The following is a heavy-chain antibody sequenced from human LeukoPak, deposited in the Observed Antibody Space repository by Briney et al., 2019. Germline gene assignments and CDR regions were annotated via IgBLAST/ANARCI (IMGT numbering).Heavy chain of an antibody. J-gene: IGHJ4*02. CDR2: ISGSGGNT. Sequence: GGSLRLSCAASGFTLSSYAMSWVRQAPGKGLEWVSAISGSGGNTYYADSVKGRFTISRDNSKNMLYLQMNSLRDEDTAVYYCAKKSPYGGADKWGQGTLVTVSS. V-gene: IGHV3-23*01. CDR1: GFTLSSYA. CDR3: AKKSPYGGADK. D-gene: IGHD4-23*01.